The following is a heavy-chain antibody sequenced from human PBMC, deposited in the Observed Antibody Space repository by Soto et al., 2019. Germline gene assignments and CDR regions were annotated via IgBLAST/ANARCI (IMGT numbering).Heavy chain of an antibody. CDR2: IFYSGTT. Sequence: QVQLQEPGPGLVKPSQTLSLTCTVSGGSISSGGYYWSWIRQHPGKGLEWIGYIFYSGTTYYNPFLRRRVTITVDTTKNQFSLKLSSVTAAETAVYYCARSVDPWGQGTLVTVSS. V-gene: IGHV4-31*03. CDR1: GGSISSGGYY. J-gene: IGHJ5*02. CDR3: ARSVDP.